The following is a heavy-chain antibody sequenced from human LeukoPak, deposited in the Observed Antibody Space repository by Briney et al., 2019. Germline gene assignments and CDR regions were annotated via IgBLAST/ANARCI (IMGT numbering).Heavy chain of an antibody. D-gene: IGHD3-10*01. CDR2: IKKDGSEK. Sequence: GGSLRLSCAASGFTFSSYWMSWVRQAPGKGLEWVANIKKDGSEKYYVDSVKGRFTISRDNAKNSLYLQMNSLRAEDTAVYYCARDGKYYGSGSYYGPRSRYNWFDPWGQGTLFTVSS. CDR3: ARDGKYYGSGSYYGPRSRYNWFDP. CDR1: GFTFSSYW. V-gene: IGHV3-7*01. J-gene: IGHJ5*02.